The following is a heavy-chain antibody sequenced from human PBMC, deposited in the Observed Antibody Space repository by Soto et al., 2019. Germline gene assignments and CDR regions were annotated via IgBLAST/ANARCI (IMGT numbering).Heavy chain of an antibody. D-gene: IGHD1-1*01. Sequence: SETLSLTCAVYGGSFSGYYWSWIRQPPGKGLEWIGEINHSGSTNYNPSLKSRVTISVDTSKNQFSLKLSSVTAADTAVYYCARGSSTGTSGGYFQHWGQGDLVTVSS. J-gene: IGHJ1*01. CDR2: INHSGST. V-gene: IGHV4-34*01. CDR1: GGSFSGYY. CDR3: ARGSSTGTSGGYFQH.